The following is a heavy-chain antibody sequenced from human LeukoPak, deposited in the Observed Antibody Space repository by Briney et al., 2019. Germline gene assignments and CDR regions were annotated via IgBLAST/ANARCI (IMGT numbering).Heavy chain of an antibody. CDR2: IYYSGST. V-gene: IGHV4-59*01. CDR3: ARVTYYYDSSGYYRAVDI. CDR1: GGSISSYY. D-gene: IGHD3-22*01. Sequence: SETLSLTCTVSGGSISSYYWSWIRQPPGKGLEWIGYIYYSGSTNYNPSLKSRVTISLDTSKNQFSLKLSSVTAADTAVYYCARVTYYYDSSGYYRAVDIWGQGTMVTVSS. J-gene: IGHJ3*02.